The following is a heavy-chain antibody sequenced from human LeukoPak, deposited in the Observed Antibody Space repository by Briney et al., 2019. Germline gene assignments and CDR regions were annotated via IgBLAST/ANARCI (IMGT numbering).Heavy chain of an antibody. D-gene: IGHD4-17*01. J-gene: IGHJ5*02. CDR1: GGSINGYF. CDR2: ISDSGST. V-gene: IGHV4-59*01. Sequence: SETLSPTCTVSGGSINGYFWTWIRQPPGKGLEWIGYISDSGSTNYNPSLKSRVTLPVDSSNTEFSLRLNSVTAADTAVYYCARVFRGAVTSNWFDPWGQGTPVTVSS. CDR3: ARVFRGAVTSNWFDP.